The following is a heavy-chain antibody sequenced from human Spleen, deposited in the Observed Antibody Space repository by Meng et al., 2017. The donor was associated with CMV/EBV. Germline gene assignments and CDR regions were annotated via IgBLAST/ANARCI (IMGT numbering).Heavy chain of an antibody. J-gene: IGHJ3*02. CDR1: GGSISSSSYY. CDR3: ARVVPPTITYNYDAFDI. CDR2: IYYSGST. Sequence: SETLSLTCTVSGGSISSSSYYWGWIRQPPGKGLEWIGSIYYSGSTYYNPSLKSRVTISVDTSKNQFSLKLTSVTVADTAVYYCARVVPPTITYNYDAFDIWGQGTMVTVSS. D-gene: IGHD5-24*01. V-gene: IGHV4-39*07.